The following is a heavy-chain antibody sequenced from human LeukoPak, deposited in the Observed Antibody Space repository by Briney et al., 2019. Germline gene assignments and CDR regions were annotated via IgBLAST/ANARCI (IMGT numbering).Heavy chain of an antibody. CDR2: IIPIFGTA. CDR3: AGDSSSSGHYFDY. Sequence: SVKVSCKASGGTFSSYAISWVRQAPGQGLERMGGIIPIFGTANYAQKFQGRVTITTDESTSTAYMELSSLRSEDTAVYYCAGDSSSSGHYFDYWGQGTLVTVSS. V-gene: IGHV1-69*05. CDR1: GGTFSSYA. D-gene: IGHD6-6*01. J-gene: IGHJ4*02.